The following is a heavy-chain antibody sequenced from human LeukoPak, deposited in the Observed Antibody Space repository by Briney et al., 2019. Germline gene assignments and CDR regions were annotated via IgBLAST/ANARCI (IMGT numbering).Heavy chain of an antibody. V-gene: IGHV3-23*01. CDR1: GFTFSSYA. D-gene: IGHD4-23*01. CDR3: ANTLRGFFDP. CDR2: ISGSGGST. J-gene: IGHJ5*02. Sequence: PGGSLRLSCAASGFTFSSYAMSWVRQAPGKGLEWVSAISGSGGSTYYADSVRGRFTISRDSAKNTLYLEMNSLRAEDTAVYYCANTLRGFFDPWGQGTLVTVSS.